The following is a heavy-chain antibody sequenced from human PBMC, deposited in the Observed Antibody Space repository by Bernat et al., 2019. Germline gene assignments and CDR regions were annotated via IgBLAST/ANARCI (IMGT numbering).Heavy chain of an antibody. CDR2: ISYDGSNK. CDR3: ARERGGDSSGYYWGVLDY. V-gene: IGHV3-30-3*01. D-gene: IGHD3-22*01. J-gene: IGHJ4*02. Sequence: QVQLVESGGGVVQPGRSLRLSCAASGFTFSSYAMHWVRQAPGKGLEWVAVISYDGSNKYYADSVKGRFTISRDNSKNTLYLQMNSLRAEDTAVYYCARERGGDSSGYYWGVLDYWGQGTLVTVSS. CDR1: GFTFSSYA.